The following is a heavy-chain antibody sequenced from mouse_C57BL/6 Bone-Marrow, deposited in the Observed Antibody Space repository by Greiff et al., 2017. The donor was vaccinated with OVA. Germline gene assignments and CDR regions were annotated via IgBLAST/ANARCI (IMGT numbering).Heavy chain of an antibody. Sequence: VQLQQSGPELVKPGASVKISCKASGYAFSSSWMNWVKQRPGKGPEWIGRIYPGDGDTNYNGKFKGKATMTADKSSSTAYMQLSSLTSEDSAVYFCASLDVGYDPYYFDYWGQGTTLTVAS. D-gene: IGHD2-2*01. V-gene: IGHV1-82*01. J-gene: IGHJ2*01. CDR3: ASLDVGYDPYYFDY. CDR2: IYPGDGDT. CDR1: GYAFSSSW.